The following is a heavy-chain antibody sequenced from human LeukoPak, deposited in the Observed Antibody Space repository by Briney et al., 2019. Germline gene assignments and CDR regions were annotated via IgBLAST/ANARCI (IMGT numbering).Heavy chain of an antibody. CDR1: GFTFSSYS. CDR2: ISSSSSTI. V-gene: IGHV3-48*01. J-gene: IGHJ4*02. CDR3: ASGRYSTRLHYFDY. Sequence: GGSLRLSCAASGFTFSSYSMNWVRQAPGKGLEWVSYISSSSSTIYYADSVKGRFTISRDNAQNSLYLQMNSLRAEDTAVYYCASGRYSTRLHYFDYWGQGTLVTVSS. D-gene: IGHD2-2*01.